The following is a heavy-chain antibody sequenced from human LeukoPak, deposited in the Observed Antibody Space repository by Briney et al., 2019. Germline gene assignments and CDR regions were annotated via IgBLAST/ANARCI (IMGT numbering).Heavy chain of an antibody. J-gene: IGHJ1*01. D-gene: IGHD6-19*01. CDR2: IYYTGST. CDR1: GGSISSSSYY. CDR3: ARRIAVAGTGYFQH. Sequence: SETLSLTCTVSGGSISSSSYYWGWIRQPPGKELEWIGSIYYTGSTYYNSSLKGRVTISVDTSKNQFSLKLRSVTAADTAVYYCARRIAVAGTGYFQHWGQGTLVTVSS. V-gene: IGHV4-39*01.